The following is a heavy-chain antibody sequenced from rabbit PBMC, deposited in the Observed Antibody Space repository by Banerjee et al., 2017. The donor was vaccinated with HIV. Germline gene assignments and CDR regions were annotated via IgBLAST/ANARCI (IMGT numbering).Heavy chain of an antibody. CDR1: GIDFRSYYY. CDR3: VVRSNNYGIDL. Sequence: QQQLEESGGGLVKPGGSLTLTCKASGIDFRSYYYMCWVRQAPGKGLELIACIDTSSGSTWYASWVNGRFSISRENTQNTVSLQMTSLTAADTATYFCVVRSNNYGIDLWGPGTLVTVS. D-gene: IGHD8-1*01. CDR2: IDTSSGST. J-gene: IGHJ6*01. V-gene: IGHV1S43*01.